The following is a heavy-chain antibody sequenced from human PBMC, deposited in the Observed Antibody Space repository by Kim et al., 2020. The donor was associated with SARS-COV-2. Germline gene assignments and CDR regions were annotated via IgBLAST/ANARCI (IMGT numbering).Heavy chain of an antibody. CDR2: IIPILGIA. V-gene: IGHV1-69*04. CDR3: ASSTYYYGSGSYWTFDP. CDR1: GGTFSSYA. Sequence: SVKVSCKASGGTFSSYAISWARQAPGQGLEWMGRIIPILGIANYAQKFQGRVTITADKSTSTAYMELSSLRSEDTAVYYCASSTYYYGSGSYWTFDPWGQGTLVTVSS. J-gene: IGHJ5*02. D-gene: IGHD3-10*01.